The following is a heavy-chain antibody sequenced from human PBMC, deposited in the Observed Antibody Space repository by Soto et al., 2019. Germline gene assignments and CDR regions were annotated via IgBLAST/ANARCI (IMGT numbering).Heavy chain of an antibody. CDR2: IYYSGST. V-gene: IGHV4-39*01. D-gene: IGHD4-17*01. CDR3: AQTTVRTIVDASDI. J-gene: IGHJ3*02. CDR1: GGSISSSSYY. Sequence: QLQLQESGPGLVKPSETLSLTCTVSGGSISSSSYYWGWIRQPPGKGLEWIGSIYYSGSTYYNPSLKSRVTISVDTSKNQFSLKLSSVTAADTAVYYCAQTTVRTIVDASDIWGQGTMVTVSS.